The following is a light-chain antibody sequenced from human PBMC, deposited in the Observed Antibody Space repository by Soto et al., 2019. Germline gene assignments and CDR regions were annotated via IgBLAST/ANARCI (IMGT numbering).Light chain of an antibody. Sequence: DIQVTQSPSTLSASVGDRCTNTLRASQSISSWLAWYQQKPGKAPKLLIYKASTLKSGVPSRFSGSGSGTEFTLTISSLQPDDFATYYCQHYNSYSEAFGQGTKV. CDR3: QHYNSYSEA. CDR1: QSISSW. J-gene: IGKJ1*01. V-gene: IGKV1-5*03. CDR2: KAS.